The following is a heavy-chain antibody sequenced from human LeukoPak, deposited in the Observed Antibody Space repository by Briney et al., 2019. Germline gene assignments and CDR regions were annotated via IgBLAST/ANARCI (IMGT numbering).Heavy chain of an antibody. Sequence: SETLSLTCTVSGGSISSSSYYWGWIRQPPGKGLEWIGSIYYSGSTYYNPSLKSRVTISVDTSKNQFSLKLGSVTAADTAVYYCARDLPRGINWFDPWGQGTLVTVSS. CDR3: ARDLPRGINWFDP. D-gene: IGHD3-10*01. V-gene: IGHV4-39*02. CDR1: GGSISSSSYY. J-gene: IGHJ5*02. CDR2: IYYSGST.